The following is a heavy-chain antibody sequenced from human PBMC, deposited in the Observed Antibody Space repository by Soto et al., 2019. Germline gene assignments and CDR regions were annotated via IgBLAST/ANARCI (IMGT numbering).Heavy chain of an antibody. CDR3: ARWGEWLSTYYFDY. Sequence: SETLSLTCSVSGGSISSGDYYWSWIRQPPGKGLEWIGYIYYSGSTYYNPSLKNRVTISVDTSKNQFSLKLSSGTAADTAVYYCARWGEWLSTYYFDYWGQGTLVTVSS. J-gene: IGHJ4*02. CDR1: GGSISSGDYY. D-gene: IGHD3-3*01. CDR2: IYYSGST. V-gene: IGHV4-30-4*01.